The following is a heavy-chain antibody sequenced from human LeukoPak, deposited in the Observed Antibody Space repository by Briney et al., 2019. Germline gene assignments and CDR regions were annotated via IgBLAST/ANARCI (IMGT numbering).Heavy chain of an antibody. CDR3: ARVHRGYSYGRLDY. CDR2: ISSSDNTI. Sequence: GGSLRLSSAASGFAFSDYSMNWVRQAPGKGLDWVSYISSSDNTIHYADSVKGRFTISRDNAKNSLYLEMNSLRDEDTAVYYCARVHRGYSYGRLDYWGQGTLVTVSS. J-gene: IGHJ4*02. V-gene: IGHV3-48*02. D-gene: IGHD5-18*01. CDR1: GFAFSDYS.